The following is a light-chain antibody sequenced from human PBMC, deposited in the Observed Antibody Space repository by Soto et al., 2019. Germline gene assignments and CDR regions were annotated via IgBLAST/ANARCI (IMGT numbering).Light chain of an antibody. CDR2: SAS. J-gene: IGKJ1*01. CDR1: QSISTY. V-gene: IGKV1-39*01. Sequence: DIQMTQSPSSLSASVGDSVTITCRASQSISTYLNWYQQKPGKAPKLLIYSASILQTGVPSRFSGTGSGTDFTLTISSLQPDDFATYYCQQYNSYPWTFGQGTKVDIK. CDR3: QQYNSYPWT.